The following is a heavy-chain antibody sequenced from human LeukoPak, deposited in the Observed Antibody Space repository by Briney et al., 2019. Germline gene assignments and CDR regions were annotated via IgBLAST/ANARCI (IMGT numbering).Heavy chain of an antibody. CDR3: FLFGVVPHYMDV. D-gene: IGHD3-3*01. CDR2: ISSSSSTI. V-gene: IGHV3-48*01. Sequence: PGGSLRLSCAASGFTFSSYSMNWVRQAPGKGLEWVSYISSSSSTIYYADSVKGRFTISRDNAKNSLYLQMNSLRAEDTAVYYCFLFGVVPHYMDVWGKGTTVTVSS. CDR1: GFTFSSYS. J-gene: IGHJ6*03.